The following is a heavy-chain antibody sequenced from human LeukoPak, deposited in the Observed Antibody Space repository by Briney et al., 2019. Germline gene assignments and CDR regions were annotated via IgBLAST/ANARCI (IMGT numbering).Heavy chain of an antibody. CDR2: IWYDGSNK. D-gene: IGHD5-18*01. V-gene: IGHV3-33*06. CDR1: GFPFRSYG. CDR3: AKGTRGYSYGYHY. Sequence: GGSLSLSCAASGFPFRSYGMDGVRQAPGKGPEGVAVIWYDGSNKYYADSVKGRFTISRNNSNNTLYLQMNSLRAEDTAVYYCAKGTRGYSYGYHYWGQGTLVTVSS. J-gene: IGHJ4*02.